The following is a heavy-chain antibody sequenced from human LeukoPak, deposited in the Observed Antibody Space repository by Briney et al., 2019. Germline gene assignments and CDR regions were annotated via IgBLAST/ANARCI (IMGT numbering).Heavy chain of an antibody. V-gene: IGHV3-23*01. J-gene: IGHJ6*03. Sequence: PGGSLRLSCAASGFTFSSYAMGWVRQAPGKGLEWVSAISGSGGSTYYADSVKGRFTISRDNSKNTLYLQMNSLRAEDTAVYYCAKGDCSSTSCYPHYYYMDVWGKGTTVTVSS. CDR1: GFTFSSYA. CDR3: AKGDCSSTSCYPHYYYMDV. CDR2: ISGSGGST. D-gene: IGHD2-2*01.